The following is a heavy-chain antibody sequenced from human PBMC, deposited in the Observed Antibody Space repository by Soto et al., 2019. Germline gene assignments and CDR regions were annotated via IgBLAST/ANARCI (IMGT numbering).Heavy chain of an antibody. CDR3: AAGTKQWFGEFDY. CDR1: GFTFTSSA. V-gene: IGHV1-58*02. Sequence: SVKVSCKASGFTFTSSAMQWVRQARGQRLEWIGWIVVGSGNTNYAQKFQERVTITRDMSTSTAYMELSSLRSEDTAVYYCAAGTKQWFGEFDYWGQGTLVTVSS. D-gene: IGHD3-10*01. CDR2: IVVGSGNT. J-gene: IGHJ4*02.